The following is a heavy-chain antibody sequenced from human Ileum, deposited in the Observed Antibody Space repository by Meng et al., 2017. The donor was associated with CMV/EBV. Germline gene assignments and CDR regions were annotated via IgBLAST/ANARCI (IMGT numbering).Heavy chain of an antibody. V-gene: IGHV3-66*02. CDR2: IYTGGLT. CDR1: GLRVRDDY. D-gene: IGHD1-26*01. J-gene: IGHJ4*02. CDR3: ARGGSYYGYFDY. Sequence: SCAVSGLRVRDDYMNWVRQAPGKGLEWVSVIYTGGLTDYADSVKGRFTISRDNSKNMLYLQMNSLRPEDMAVYYCARGGSYYGYFDYWGQGTLVTVSS.